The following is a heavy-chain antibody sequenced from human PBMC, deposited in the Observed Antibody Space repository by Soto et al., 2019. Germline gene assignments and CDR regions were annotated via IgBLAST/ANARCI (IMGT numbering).Heavy chain of an antibody. CDR2: VNNDGSIT. CDR1: GFTFSSRW. V-gene: IGHV3-74*01. Sequence: LGGSLRLSCAASGFTFSSRWMHWVRQAPGKGLVWVSRVNNDGSITNYADSVKGRFSISRDNAKNTLYLQMGNLRAEDTAVYYCARDLSRGSNWYYYMDVWGKGTTVTVSS. D-gene: IGHD7-27*01. CDR3: ARDLSRGSNWYYYMDV. J-gene: IGHJ6*03.